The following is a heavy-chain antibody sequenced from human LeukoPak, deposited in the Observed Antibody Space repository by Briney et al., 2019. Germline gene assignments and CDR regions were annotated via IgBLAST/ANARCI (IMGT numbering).Heavy chain of an antibody. CDR3: VKGGSGSYYDY. CDR2: ISSNGGST. Sequence: GGSLILSCSASGFTFSSYALHWVRQAPGKGLEYVSAISSNGGSTYYADSVKGRFTISRDNSKNTLYLQMSSLRAEDTAVYYCVKGGSGSYYDYWGQGTLVTVSS. V-gene: IGHV3-64D*06. D-gene: IGHD3-10*01. J-gene: IGHJ4*02. CDR1: GFTFSSYA.